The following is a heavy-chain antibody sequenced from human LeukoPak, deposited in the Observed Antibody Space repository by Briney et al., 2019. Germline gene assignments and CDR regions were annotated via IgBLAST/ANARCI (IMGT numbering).Heavy chain of an antibody. CDR1: VDSISSYY. D-gene: IGHD6-19*01. V-gene: IGHV4-59*01. CDR2: IYYSGST. J-gene: IGHJ5*02. Sequence: PSETLSLTCTVSVDSISSYYRSWIREPPWKGLEWIGYIYYSGSTNYNPSLKSRVTISVDTSKNQFSLKLSSVTAADTAVYYCARAVARWQWLGKRYWFDPWGQGTLVTVSS. CDR3: ARAVARWQWLGKRYWFDP.